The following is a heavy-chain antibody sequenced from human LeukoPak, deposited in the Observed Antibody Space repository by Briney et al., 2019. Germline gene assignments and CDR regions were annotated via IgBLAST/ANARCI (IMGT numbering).Heavy chain of an antibody. CDR1: GFTFSDYF. Sequence: GGSLRLSCAASGFTFSDYFMSWIRQAPGKGLEWVSYISTSSYTNYADSVKGRFTISRDNAKNSLYLQMNSLRAEDTAVYYCARAFRYCSSTSCYLDPWGQGTLVTVSS. CDR2: ISTSSYT. J-gene: IGHJ5*02. CDR3: ARAFRYCSSTSCYLDP. D-gene: IGHD2-2*01. V-gene: IGHV3-11*06.